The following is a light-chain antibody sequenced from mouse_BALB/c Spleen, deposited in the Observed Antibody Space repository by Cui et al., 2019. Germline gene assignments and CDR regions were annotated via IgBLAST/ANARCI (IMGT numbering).Light chain of an antibody. J-gene: IGKJ5*01. CDR1: QDINGY. CDR2: RAN. Sequence: IKMTQSPSSMYASPGETVTITCKASQDINGYLSWFQQKPGKSPKTLIYRANRLVDGVPSRFSGSGSGQDYSLTISSLEYEDMGIYYCLQYDEFPLTFGAGTKLELK. CDR3: LQYDEFPLT. V-gene: IGKV14-111*01.